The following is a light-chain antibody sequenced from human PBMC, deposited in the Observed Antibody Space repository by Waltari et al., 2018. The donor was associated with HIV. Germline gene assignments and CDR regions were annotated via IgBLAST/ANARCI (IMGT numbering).Light chain of an antibody. V-gene: IGLV1-51*02. CDR2: ENN. Sequence: QSVLTQPPSVSAAPGPPVTTSCSASSPTFGNDYVSWYQQLPGTAPKLLIYENNKRPSGIPDRFSGSKSGTSATLGITGLQTGDEADYYCGTWDSSLSAVFGTGTRVTVL. CDR3: GTWDSSLSAV. J-gene: IGLJ1*01. CDR1: SPTFGNDY.